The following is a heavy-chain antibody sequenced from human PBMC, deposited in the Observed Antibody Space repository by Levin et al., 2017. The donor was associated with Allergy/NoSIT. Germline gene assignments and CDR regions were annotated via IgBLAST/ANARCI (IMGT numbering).Heavy chain of an antibody. J-gene: IGHJ4*01. CDR3: ARHTASDTMPFDY. D-gene: IGHD2-2*01. Sequence: GGSLRLSCAVSGFTFDDYGMSWVRQAPGKGLDWVSGINWNGASTGYADSVKGRFTISRDNAKNSLYLQMNSLRAEDTALYYCARHTASDTMPFDYWGHGTLVTVSS. CDR1: GFTFDDYG. V-gene: IGHV3-20*04. CDR2: INWNGAST.